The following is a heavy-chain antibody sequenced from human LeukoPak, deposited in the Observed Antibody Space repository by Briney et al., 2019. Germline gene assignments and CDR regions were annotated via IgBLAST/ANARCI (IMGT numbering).Heavy chain of an antibody. CDR1: GGSISSSSYY. CDR3: ARQNYDEVNYYYYGLDV. J-gene: IGHJ6*02. D-gene: IGHD3-3*01. Sequence: SETLSLTCTVSGGSISSSSYYWGWIRQPPGKGLEWIGSIYYSGSTYYNPSLKSRVTISVDTSKNQFSLKLSSVTAADTAVYYCARQNYDEVNYYYYGLDVWGQGTTVTVS. CDR2: IYYSGST. V-gene: IGHV4-39*01.